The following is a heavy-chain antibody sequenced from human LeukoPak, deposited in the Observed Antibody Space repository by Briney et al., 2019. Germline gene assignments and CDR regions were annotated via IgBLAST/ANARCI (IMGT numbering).Heavy chain of an antibody. J-gene: IGHJ4*02. D-gene: IGHD4-11*01. CDR3: ARDPYSNYFDY. Sequence: ASVKVSCKASGYTFTSYYMHWVRQAPGQGLEWMGWINPNSGGTNYAQKFQGRVTMTRDTSISTAYMELSRLRSDDTAVYFCARDPYSNYFDYWGQGTLVTVSS. V-gene: IGHV1-2*02. CDR2: INPNSGGT. CDR1: GYTFTSYY.